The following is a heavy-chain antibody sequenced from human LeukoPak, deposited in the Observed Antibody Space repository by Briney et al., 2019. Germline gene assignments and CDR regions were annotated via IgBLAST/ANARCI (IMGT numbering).Heavy chain of an antibody. CDR2: ITSGGNT. CDR3: AKDQSPYDSGWFPYFDY. V-gene: IGHV3-23*01. D-gene: IGHD6-19*01. J-gene: IGHJ4*02. Sequence: GSLRLSCAASGFTFSNYAMSWVRQAPGKGLEWVSGITSGGNTNYADSVKGQFAISRDNSKNMLYLQMNSLRAVDTAVYYCAKDQSPYDSGWFPYFDYWGQGTLVTVSS. CDR1: GFTFSNYA.